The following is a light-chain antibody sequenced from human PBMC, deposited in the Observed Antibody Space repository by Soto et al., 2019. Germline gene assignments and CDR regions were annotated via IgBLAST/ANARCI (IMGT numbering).Light chain of an antibody. CDR2: EVT. CDR3: VSYATSTTLYV. V-gene: IGLV2-14*01. J-gene: IGLJ1*01. CDR1: SSDVGSFNY. Sequence: QSALTRPASVSGSPGQSITISCTATSSDVGSFNYVSWYQHHPGKAPKLMIYEVTSRPSGVSNRFSGSKSGNTASLTISGLQAEDEADYYCVSYATSTTLYVFGSGTKVTVL.